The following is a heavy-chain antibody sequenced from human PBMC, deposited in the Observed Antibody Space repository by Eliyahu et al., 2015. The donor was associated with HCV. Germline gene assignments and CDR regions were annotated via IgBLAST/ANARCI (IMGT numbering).Heavy chain of an antibody. J-gene: IGHJ4*02. CDR1: GYXFTDYY. D-gene: IGHD7-27*01. V-gene: IGHV1-2*02. CDR3: ARGPTWGTDY. CDR2: INPNAGGT. Sequence: QVQLVQSGAEVKKPGASVXVXCKASGYXFTDYYMXWVRQAPGQGLEWMGWINPNAGGTVFAQKFQGRVTMTRDTSINTAYMELSSLSPDDAAVYYCARGPTWGTDYWGQGTLVTVSS.